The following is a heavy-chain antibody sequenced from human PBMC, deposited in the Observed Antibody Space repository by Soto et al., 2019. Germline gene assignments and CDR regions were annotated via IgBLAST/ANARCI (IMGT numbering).Heavy chain of an antibody. CDR2: IYSGGST. D-gene: IGHD3-10*01. CDR3: ARDFGGNPIDY. Sequence: GGSLRLSCAASAFTVSSNYMSWVRQAPGKGLEWVSVIYSGGSTYYADSVKGRFTISRDNSKNTLYLQMNSLRAEDTAVYYCARDFGGNPIDYWGQGTLVTVSS. J-gene: IGHJ4*02. V-gene: IGHV3-66*01. CDR1: AFTVSSNY.